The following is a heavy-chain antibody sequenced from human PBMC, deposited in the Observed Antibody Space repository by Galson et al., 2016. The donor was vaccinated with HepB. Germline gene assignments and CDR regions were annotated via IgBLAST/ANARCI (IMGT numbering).Heavy chain of an antibody. CDR1: GFTFSNYG. CDR2: VSGSGDNT. V-gene: IGHV3-23*01. D-gene: IGHD3-22*01. J-gene: IGHJ4*02. CDR3: TMISWSTSSGFGF. Sequence: PRLSCAASGFTFSNYGMSWVRQAPGKGLEWVSAVSGSGDNTYYADSVKGRFTISRDNSRNTVYVQINSLRAEDTAIYYCTMISWSTSSGFGFWGQGTRVTVSS.